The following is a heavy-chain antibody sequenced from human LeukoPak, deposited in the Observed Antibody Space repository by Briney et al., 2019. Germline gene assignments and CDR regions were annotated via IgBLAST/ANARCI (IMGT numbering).Heavy chain of an antibody. CDR3: AKEIDTLGTNAFDI. CDR2: ISGDGGST. V-gene: IGHV3-43*02. Sequence: PGVSLRLSCAASGFTFDDYAMHWVRQAPGKGLEWVSLISGDGGSTYYADSVRGRFTISRDKSKNSLYLQMDSLRTEDTAFYYCAKEIDTLGTNAFDIWGQGTMVTVSS. D-gene: IGHD2-15*01. J-gene: IGHJ3*02. CDR1: GFTFDDYA.